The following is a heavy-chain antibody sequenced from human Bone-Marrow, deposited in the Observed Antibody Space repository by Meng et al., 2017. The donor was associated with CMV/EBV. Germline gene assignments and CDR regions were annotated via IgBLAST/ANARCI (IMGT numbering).Heavy chain of an antibody. V-gene: IGHV4-34*01. Sequence: GSLRLSCAVYGGSFSGYYWTWIRQPPGKGLEWIGEINHSGSTNYNSSLESRVTISVDTSKNQFFLKVSSVTAADTAVYYCARGDEGMIRGVVPVWGQGTTVTVSS. CDR3: ARGDEGMIRGVVPV. J-gene: IGHJ6*02. CDR2: INHSGST. CDR1: GGSFSGYY. D-gene: IGHD3-10*01.